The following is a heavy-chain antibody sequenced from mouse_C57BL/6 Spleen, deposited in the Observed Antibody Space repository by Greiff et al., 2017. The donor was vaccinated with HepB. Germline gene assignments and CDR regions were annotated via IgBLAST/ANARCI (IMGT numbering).Heavy chain of an antibody. CDR1: GFTFSSYA. CDR2: ISDGGSYT. Sequence: EVKLMESGGGLVKPGGSLKLSCAASGFTFSSYAMSWVRQTPEKRLEWVATISDGGSYTYYPDNVKGRFTISRDNAKNNLYLQMSQLKSEDTAMYYCARDKGGGNWYFDVWGTGTTVTVSS. V-gene: IGHV5-4*01. CDR3: ARDKGGGNWYFDV. J-gene: IGHJ1*03.